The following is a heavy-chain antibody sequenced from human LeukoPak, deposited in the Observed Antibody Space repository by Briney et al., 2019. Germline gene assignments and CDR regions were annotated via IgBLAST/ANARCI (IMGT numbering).Heavy chain of an antibody. D-gene: IGHD6-13*01. CDR1: GFTLSNYN. CDR3: ARVSTAVSLAIDY. CDR2: ISSSSRYM. Sequence: GGSLRLSCAASGFTLSNYNMNWVRQAPGKGLEWVSVISSSSRYMYYADSVKGRFTISRDNAKNSLYLQMNSLRAEDTAVYYCARVSTAVSLAIDYWGQGTLVTVST. J-gene: IGHJ4*02. V-gene: IGHV3-21*06.